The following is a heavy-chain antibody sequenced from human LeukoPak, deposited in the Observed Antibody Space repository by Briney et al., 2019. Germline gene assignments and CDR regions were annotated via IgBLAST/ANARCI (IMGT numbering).Heavy chain of an antibody. D-gene: IGHD3-16*01. CDR3: VRALMSPSEY. V-gene: IGHV3-74*01. CDR1: GYTFTSYY. Sequence: SCKASGYTFTSYYMHWVRQAPGKGLVWVSRINGDGSSTSYADSVKGRFTISRDNATNTLYLQMNSLRAEDTAVFYCVRALMSPSEYWGQGTLVTVSS. CDR2: INGDGSST. J-gene: IGHJ4*02.